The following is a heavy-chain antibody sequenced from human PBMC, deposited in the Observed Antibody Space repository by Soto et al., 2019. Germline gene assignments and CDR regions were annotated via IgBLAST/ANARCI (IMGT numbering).Heavy chain of an antibody. V-gene: IGHV6-1*01. CDR2: TYYRSKWYN. D-gene: IGHD6-6*01. Sequence: SQTLSLTCAISGDSVSSNSAAWNWIRQSPSRGLEWLGRTYYRSKWYNDYAVSVKSRITINPDTSKNQFSLQLNSVTPEDTAVYYCARDPGPSSSSMGWFDPWGQGTLVTVSS. CDR3: ARDPGPSSSSMGWFDP. CDR1: GDSVSSNSAA. J-gene: IGHJ5*02.